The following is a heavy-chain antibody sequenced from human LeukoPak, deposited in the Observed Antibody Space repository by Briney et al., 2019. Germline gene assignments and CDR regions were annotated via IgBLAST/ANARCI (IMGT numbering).Heavy chain of an antibody. J-gene: IGHJ4*02. CDR3: ARSSAQSLYFDY. Sequence: SWIRQHPGKGLEWIGYIYYSGSTYYNPSLKSRVTISVDTSKNQFSLKLSSVTAADTAVYYCARSSAQSLYFDYWGQGTLVTVSS. D-gene: IGHD3-22*01. CDR2: IYYSGST. V-gene: IGHV4-31*02.